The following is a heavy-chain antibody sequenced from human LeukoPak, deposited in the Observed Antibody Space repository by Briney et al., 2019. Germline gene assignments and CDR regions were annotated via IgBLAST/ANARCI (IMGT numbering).Heavy chain of an antibody. Sequence: GGSLRLSCAASGFTFSSYAMSWVRQAPGKGLEWVSAISGSGGSTYYADSVKGRFTISRDNSKNTLYLQMNSLRAEDTAVYYCAKMVGTVVTPAWYFDLWGRGTLVTVSS. CDR2: ISGSGGST. CDR3: AKMVGTVVTPAWYFDL. J-gene: IGHJ2*01. V-gene: IGHV3-23*01. D-gene: IGHD4-23*01. CDR1: GFTFSSYA.